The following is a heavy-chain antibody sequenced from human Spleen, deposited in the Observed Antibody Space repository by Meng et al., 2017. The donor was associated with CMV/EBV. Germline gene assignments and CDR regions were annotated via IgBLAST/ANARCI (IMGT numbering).Heavy chain of an antibody. D-gene: IGHD5-24*01. CDR2: MYHSGTT. CDR3: ATQESRDGHNPY. J-gene: IGHJ4*02. V-gene: IGHV4-4*02. Sequence: QLPGSGPALVKPSGTLSLTCCVSGGSISSSYWWTWVRQTPGKGLEWIGEMYHSGTTNYNPSLKSRVTISMGKSNNQLSLKLNSVTAADTAVYHCATQESRDGHNPYWGQGTLVTVSS. CDR1: GGSISSSYW.